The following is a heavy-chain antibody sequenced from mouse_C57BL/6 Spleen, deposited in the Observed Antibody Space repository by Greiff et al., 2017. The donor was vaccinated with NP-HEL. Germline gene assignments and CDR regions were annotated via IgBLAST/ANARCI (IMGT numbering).Heavy chain of an antibody. D-gene: IGHD2-12*01. CDR3: AREVSYPRYFDV. Sequence: QVQLQQPGAELVKPGASVKMSCKASGYTFTSYWITWVKQRPGQGLEWIGDIYPGSGSTNYNEKFKSKATLTVDTSSSTAYMQLSSLTSEDSAVYYCAREVSYPRYFDVWGTGTTVTVSS. V-gene: IGHV1-55*01. CDR1: GYTFTSYW. J-gene: IGHJ1*03. CDR2: IYPGSGST.